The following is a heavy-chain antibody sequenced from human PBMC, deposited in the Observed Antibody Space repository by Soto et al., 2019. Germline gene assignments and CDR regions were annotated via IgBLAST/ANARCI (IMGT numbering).Heavy chain of an antibody. CDR1: GFTFSSYG. D-gene: IGHD7-27*01. J-gene: IGHJ6*02. Sequence: HPGGSLRLSCAASGFTFSSYGMHWVRQAPGKGLEWVAVISYDGSNKYYADSVKGRFTISRDNSKNTLYLQMNSLRAEDTAVYYCARAITGASYYYYYGMDVWGQGTTVTVS. CDR2: ISYDGSNK. CDR3: ARAITGASYYYYYGMDV. V-gene: IGHV3-30*03.